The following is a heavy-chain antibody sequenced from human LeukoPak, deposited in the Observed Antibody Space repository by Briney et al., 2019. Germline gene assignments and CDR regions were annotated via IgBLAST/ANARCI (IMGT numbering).Heavy chain of an antibody. CDR1: GYTFTIYA. Sequence: ASVKVSCKASGYTFTIYAISWVRQAPGQGLEWMGWINPNSGGTNYAQKFQGRVTMTRDTSISTAYMELSRLRSDDTAVYYCAISQYAFDIWGQGTMVTVSS. J-gene: IGHJ3*02. CDR2: INPNSGGT. CDR3: AISQYAFDI. V-gene: IGHV1-2*02.